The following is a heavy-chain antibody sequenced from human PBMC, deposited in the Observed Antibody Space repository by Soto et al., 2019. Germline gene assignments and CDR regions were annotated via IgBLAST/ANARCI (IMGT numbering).Heavy chain of an antibody. D-gene: IGHD6-6*01. CDR2: IYHGDSDT. Sequence: PAESVTISCKASGYSFTSYWIAWVRQVPGKGLEWMGIIYHGDSDTRYSPSFQGQVTISADKSISTAYLQWSSLTASDTAIYYCARQGSIANRRNWLDPWGQGTTVTVSS. V-gene: IGHV5-51*01. CDR3: ARQGSIANRRNWLDP. CDR1: GYSFTSYW. J-gene: IGHJ5*02.